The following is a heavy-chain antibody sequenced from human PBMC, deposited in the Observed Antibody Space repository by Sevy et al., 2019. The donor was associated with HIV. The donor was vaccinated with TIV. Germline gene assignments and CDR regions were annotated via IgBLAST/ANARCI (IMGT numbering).Heavy chain of an antibody. V-gene: IGHV4-39*01. D-gene: IGHD2-21*01. CDR2: IYYVGNS. CDR3: ARVAGGENYDYGIDV. CDR1: GGSITSSDHY. Sequence: SETLSLTCTVSGGSITSSDHYWGWIRQSPGKGLEWIGAIYYVGNSYAYPSLTSRVTISADTSKNLFSLSLTSLTAADTAIYYCARVAGGENYDYGIDVWGLGTSVTVSS. J-gene: IGHJ6*02.